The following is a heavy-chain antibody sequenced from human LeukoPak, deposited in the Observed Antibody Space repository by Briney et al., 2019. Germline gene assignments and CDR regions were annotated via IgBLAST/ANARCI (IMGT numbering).Heavy chain of an antibody. CDR1: GYTFTGYY. V-gene: IGHV1-2*06. CDR2: INPNSGGT. J-gene: IGHJ6*02. Sequence: ASVKVSCRASGYTFTGYYMHWVRQAPGQGLEWMGRINPNSGGTNYAQKFQGRVTMTRDTSISTAYMELSRLRSDDTAVYYCARGKGPPYYYCGMDVWGQGTTVTVSS. CDR3: ARGKGPPYYYCGMDV.